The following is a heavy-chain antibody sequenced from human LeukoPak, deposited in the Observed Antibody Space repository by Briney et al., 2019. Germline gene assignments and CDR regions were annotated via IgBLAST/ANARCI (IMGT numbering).Heavy chain of an antibody. CDR2: INWNGGST. D-gene: IGHD3-10*01. CDR3: AKVYSPVLLWFGALDY. CDR1: GFTFDDYG. Sequence: GGSLRLSCAASGFTFDDYGMSWVRQAPGKGLEWVSGINWNGGSTGYADSVKGRFTISRDNSKNSLYLQMNSLRAEDTALYYCAKVYSPVLLWFGALDYWGQGTLVTVSS. J-gene: IGHJ4*02. V-gene: IGHV3-20*04.